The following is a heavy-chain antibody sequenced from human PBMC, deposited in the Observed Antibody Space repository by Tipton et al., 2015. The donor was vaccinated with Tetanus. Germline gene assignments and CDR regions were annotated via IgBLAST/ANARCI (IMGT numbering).Heavy chain of an antibody. J-gene: IGHJ4*02. Sequence: SLRLSCAASGFTFSSYSMNWVRQAPGKGLEWVSYIRSSSSTIYYADSVKGRFTISRDNAKNSLYLQMNSLRDEDTAVYYCAREGPLPGYLTLPSFDYWGQGTLVTVSS. D-gene: IGHD5-12*01. CDR2: IRSSSSTI. CDR1: GFTFSSYS. CDR3: AREGPLPGYLTLPSFDY. V-gene: IGHV3-48*02.